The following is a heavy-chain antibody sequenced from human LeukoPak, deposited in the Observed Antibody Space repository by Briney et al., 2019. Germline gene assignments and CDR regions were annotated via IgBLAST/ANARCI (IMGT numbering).Heavy chain of an antibody. CDR1: GGSFSGYY. V-gene: IGHV4-34*01. CDR2: INHSGST. D-gene: IGHD5-18*01. Sequence: SETLSLTCAVYGGSFSGYYWSWVRQPPGKGLEWLGEINHSGSTNYNPSLKSRVTISVDTSKNQFSLKLSSVTAADTAVYYCARSKNFRGYSYGSEYFQHWGQGTLVTVSS. CDR3: ARSKNFRGYSYGSEYFQH. J-gene: IGHJ1*01.